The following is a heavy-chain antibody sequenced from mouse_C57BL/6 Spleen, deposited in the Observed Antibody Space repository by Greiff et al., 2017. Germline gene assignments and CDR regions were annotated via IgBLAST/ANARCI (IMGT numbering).Heavy chain of an antibody. CDR1: GYTFTSYW. D-gene: IGHD1-1*01. J-gene: IGHJ2*01. CDR2: IDPSDSYT. Sequence: QVQLQQPGAELVMPGASVKLSCKASGYTFTSYWMHWVKQRPGQGLEWIGEIDPSDSYTNYNQKFKGKSTLTVDKSSSTAYMQLSSLTSEDSAVYYCARRVSLLRSPFDYWGQGTTLTVSS. V-gene: IGHV1-69*01. CDR3: ARRVSLLRSPFDY.